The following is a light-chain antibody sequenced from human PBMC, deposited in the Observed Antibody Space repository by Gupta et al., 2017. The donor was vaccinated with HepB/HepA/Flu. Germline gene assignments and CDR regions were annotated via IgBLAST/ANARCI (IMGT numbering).Light chain of an antibody. CDR2: EVS. J-gene: IGLJ2*01. Sequence: QSALTQPPSVSGSPGQSVTISCTGSSSDIGSYDRVSWYQQPPGTAPKLRIYEVSSRPSGVPDRFSGSKSGNTASLTISGLQAEDEGDYYCSSYTSASTVVFGGGTKLTVL. V-gene: IGLV2-18*02. CDR3: SSYTSASTVV. CDR1: SSDIGSYDR.